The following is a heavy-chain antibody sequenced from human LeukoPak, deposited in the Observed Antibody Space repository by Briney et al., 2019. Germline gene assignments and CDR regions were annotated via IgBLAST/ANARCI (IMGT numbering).Heavy chain of an antibody. CDR2: INHSGST. V-gene: IGHV4-34*01. CDR3: ARVAARPFPAYYYYMDV. J-gene: IGHJ6*03. D-gene: IGHD6-6*01. Sequence: SETLSLTCAVYGGSFSGYYWSWIRQPPGKGLEWIGEINHSGSTNYNPSLKSRVTISVDTSKNQFSPKLSSVTAADTAVYYCARVAARPFPAYYYYMDVWGKGTTVTVSS. CDR1: GGSFSGYY.